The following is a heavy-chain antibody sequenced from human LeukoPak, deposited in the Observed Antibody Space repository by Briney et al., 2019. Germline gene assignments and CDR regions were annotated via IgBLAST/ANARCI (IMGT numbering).Heavy chain of an antibody. CDR1: GFTFSSYS. J-gene: IGHJ5*02. CDR3: AKDPFYCSGGSCYFFGFDP. CDR2: ISSSSSTI. V-gene: IGHV3-48*01. D-gene: IGHD2-15*01. Sequence: PGGSLRLSCAASGFTFSSYSMNWVRQAPGKGLEWVSYISSSSSTIYYADSVKGRFTISRDNSKNTLYLQMNSLRAEDTAVYYCAKDPFYCSGGSCYFFGFDPWGQGTLVTVSS.